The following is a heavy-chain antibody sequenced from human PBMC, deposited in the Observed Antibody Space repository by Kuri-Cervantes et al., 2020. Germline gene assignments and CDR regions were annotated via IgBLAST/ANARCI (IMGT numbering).Heavy chain of an antibody. D-gene: IGHD6-13*01. V-gene: IGHV4-61*08. Sequence: ESLKISCTVSGGSISSGDYYWSWIRQPPGKGLEWIGYVYYSGSTNYNPSLKSRVTISLATSKNQFSLKLNSMTAADTAVYYCARDRGRISAYFYGMDVWGQGTTVTVSS. J-gene: IGHJ6*02. CDR2: VYYSGST. CDR1: GGSISSGDYY. CDR3: ARDRGRISAYFYGMDV.